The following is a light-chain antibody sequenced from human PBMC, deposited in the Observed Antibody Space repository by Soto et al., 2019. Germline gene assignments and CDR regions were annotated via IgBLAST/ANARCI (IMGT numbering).Light chain of an antibody. J-gene: IGLJ1*01. CDR3: SSHTSVNTRV. CDR1: SSDVGTYDY. Sequence: QSALTQPASVSGSPGQSIAISCTGTSSDVGTYDYVSWYQQYPDKAPKLTIYEVTQRPSGVSNRFSGSKSGNTASLTISGLQAEDEADYYCSSHTSVNTRVFGTGTKLTVL. V-gene: IGLV2-14*01. CDR2: EVT.